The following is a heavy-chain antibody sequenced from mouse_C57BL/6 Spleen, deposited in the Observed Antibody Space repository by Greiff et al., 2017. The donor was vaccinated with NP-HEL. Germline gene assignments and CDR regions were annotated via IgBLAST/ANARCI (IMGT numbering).Heavy chain of an antibody. Sequence: VQLQQSGPGLVQPSPSLSITCTVSGFSLTSYGVHWVRQSPGKGLEWLGVIWRGGSTDYNAAFMSRLSITKDTSKSQVFFKMNSLQADDTAIYYCAKSAYYSNPEAMDYWGQGTSVTVSS. CDR1: GFSLTSYG. J-gene: IGHJ4*01. CDR3: AKSAYYSNPEAMDY. D-gene: IGHD2-5*01. V-gene: IGHV2-5*01. CDR2: IWRGGST.